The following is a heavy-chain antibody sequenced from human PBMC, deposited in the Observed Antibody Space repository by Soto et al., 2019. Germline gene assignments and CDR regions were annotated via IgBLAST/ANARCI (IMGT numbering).Heavy chain of an antibody. CDR2: ISGSGGNT. CDR1: GFTFSSSA. V-gene: IGHV3-23*01. Sequence: QLGGSLRLSCAASGFTFSSSAMSWVRQAPGKGLEWVSAISGSGGNTYYAVSVRGRFTISRDNSRNTLFLQMNSLTAEDTAVYYCAKAPTTFGAFDYWGQGTLVTVSS. J-gene: IGHJ4*02. CDR3: AKAPTTFGAFDY. D-gene: IGHD3-3*01.